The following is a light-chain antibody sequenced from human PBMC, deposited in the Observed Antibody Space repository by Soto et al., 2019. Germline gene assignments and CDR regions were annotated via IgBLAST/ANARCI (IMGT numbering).Light chain of an antibody. Sequence: PATLSVSPGDRATLSCRASQSVGSNLAWYQQKPGQAPRLLIYGASTRVTGIPARFSGSGSGTEFTLIISSLQPDDFATYYCQQYNSYPWTFGQGTKVDIK. J-gene: IGKJ1*01. V-gene: IGKV3-15*01. CDR2: GAS. CDR3: QQYNSYPWT. CDR1: QSVGSN.